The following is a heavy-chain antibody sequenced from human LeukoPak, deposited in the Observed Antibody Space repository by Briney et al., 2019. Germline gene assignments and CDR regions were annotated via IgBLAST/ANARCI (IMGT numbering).Heavy chain of an antibody. CDR1: GGSISSYY. CDR3: ARSFVGCGGDCYSGGY. D-gene: IGHD2-21*02. Sequence: SETLSLTCIVSGGSISSYYWSWIRQPAGKGLEWIGRIHTSGSTNYNPSLKSRVTISVDTSENQFSLKLSSVTAADTAVYYCARSFVGCGGDCYSGGYWGQGTLVTVSS. V-gene: IGHV4-4*07. CDR2: IHTSGST. J-gene: IGHJ4*02.